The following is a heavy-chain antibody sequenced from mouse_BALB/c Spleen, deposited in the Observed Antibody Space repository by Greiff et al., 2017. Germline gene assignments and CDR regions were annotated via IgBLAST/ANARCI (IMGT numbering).Heavy chain of an antibody. CDR1: GFNIKDTY. CDR2: IDPANGNT. CDR3: ARDGDYYGSSYCDY. J-gene: IGHJ2*01. D-gene: IGHD1-1*01. V-gene: IGHV14-3*02. Sequence: EVQLQQSGAELVKPGASVKLSCTASGFNIKDTYMHWVKQRPEQGLEWIGRIDPANGNTKYDPKFQGKATITADTSSNTAYLQLSSLTSEDTAVYYCARDGDYYGSSYCDYWGQGTTLTVSS.